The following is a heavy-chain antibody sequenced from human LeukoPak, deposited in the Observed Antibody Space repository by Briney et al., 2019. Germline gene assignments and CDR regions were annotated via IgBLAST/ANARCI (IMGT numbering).Heavy chain of an antibody. CDR3: ARVETGYCRGGSCLISFDY. V-gene: IGHV4-34*01. CDR1: GGSFSGYY. Sequence: SETLSLTCAVYGGSFSGYYWSWIRQPPGKGLEWIGEINHSGSTNYNPSLKSRVTISVDTSKNQFSLKLSSVTAADTAVYYCARVETGYCRGGSCLISFDYWGQGTLVTVSS. J-gene: IGHJ4*02. D-gene: IGHD2-15*01. CDR2: INHSGST.